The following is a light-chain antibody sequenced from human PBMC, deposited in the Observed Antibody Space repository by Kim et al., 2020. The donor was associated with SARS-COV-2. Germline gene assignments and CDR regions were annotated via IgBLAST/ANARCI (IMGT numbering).Light chain of an antibody. Sequence: GDSVTITCRASQGISNYLAWYQVKPGKVPKLLIYGASTLQPGVPSRFSGTGSETHFTLTINTLQPEDVATYYCQKYDSGPYTFGQGTKL. V-gene: IGKV1-27*01. J-gene: IGKJ2*01. CDR2: GAS. CDR1: QGISNY. CDR3: QKYDSGPYT.